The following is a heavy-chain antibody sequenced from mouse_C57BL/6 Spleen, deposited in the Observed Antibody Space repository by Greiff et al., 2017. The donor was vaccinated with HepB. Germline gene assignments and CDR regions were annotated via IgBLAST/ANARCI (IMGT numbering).Heavy chain of an antibody. CDR1: GYAFSSSW. D-gene: IGHD1-1*01. CDR3: ARSGGSSQN. Sequence: VKLMESGPELVKPGASVKISCKASGYAFSSSWMNWVKQRPGKGLEWIGRIYPGDGGTNYNGKFKGKATLTADKSSSTAYMQLSSLTSEDSAVYFCARSGGSSQNWGQGTLVTVSA. J-gene: IGHJ3*01. CDR2: IYPGDGGT. V-gene: IGHV1-82*01.